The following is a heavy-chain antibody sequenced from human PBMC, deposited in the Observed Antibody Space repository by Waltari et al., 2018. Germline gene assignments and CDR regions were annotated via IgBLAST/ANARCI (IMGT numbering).Heavy chain of an antibody. D-gene: IGHD2-15*01. CDR1: GFTFSSYW. Sequence: EVQLVESGGGLVQPGGSLRLSCAASGFTFSSYWMSWVRQAPGKGLEWVSYISSSSSTIYYADSVKGRFTISRDNAKNSLYLQMNSLRAEDTAVYYCARDWRYSLDYWGQGTLVTVSS. CDR3: ARDWRYSLDY. J-gene: IGHJ4*02. V-gene: IGHV3-48*01. CDR2: ISSSSSTI.